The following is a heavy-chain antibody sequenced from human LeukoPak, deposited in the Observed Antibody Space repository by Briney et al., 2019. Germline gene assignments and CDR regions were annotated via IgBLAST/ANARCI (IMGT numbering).Heavy chain of an antibody. CDR2: ISDTGKT. CDR1: GASLSSYY. CDR3: ATGYYEPFAT. Sequence: SETPSLTCSVSGASLSSYYWEWLPQSPGKGLEWIGYISDTGKTDSNPSLKSRVTISLGTSKTQFSLRLRSVTAADSAVYYCATGYYEPFATWGPGILVTVSS. V-gene: IGHV4-59*01. J-gene: IGHJ5*02. D-gene: IGHD1-26*01.